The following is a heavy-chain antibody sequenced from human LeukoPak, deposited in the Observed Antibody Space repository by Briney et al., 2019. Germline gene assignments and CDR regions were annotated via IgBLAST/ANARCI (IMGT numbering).Heavy chain of an antibody. CDR3: ARDSGSSSWEFDY. D-gene: IGHD6-13*01. J-gene: IGHJ4*02. Sequence: ASVKVSCKASGYTFTVYYMHWVRQAPGQGLEWMGWINPNSGGTTYAQQFQGRVTMTRDTSISTAYMELTRLGSDDTAVYYCARDSGSSSWEFDYWGQGTLVTVSS. V-gene: IGHV1-2*02. CDR1: GYTFTVYY. CDR2: INPNSGGT.